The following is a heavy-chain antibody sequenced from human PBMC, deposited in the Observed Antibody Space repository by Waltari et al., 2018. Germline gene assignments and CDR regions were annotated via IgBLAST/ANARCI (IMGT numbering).Heavy chain of an antibody. CDR1: GFTFDDYD. CDR2: TNWSGFGT. V-gene: IGHV3-20*04. Sequence: EVRLEESGGGVVRHEGSLRLSCAASGFTFDDYDMSWVRQAPGKGLGWVAGTNWSGFGTSYADSVSGRFTISRDNPNNFLYLHMNSLRVEDTALYYCSRIGREKGSFDIWGQGTLVTVSS. CDR3: SRIGREKGSFDI. J-gene: IGHJ3*02. D-gene: IGHD1-26*01.